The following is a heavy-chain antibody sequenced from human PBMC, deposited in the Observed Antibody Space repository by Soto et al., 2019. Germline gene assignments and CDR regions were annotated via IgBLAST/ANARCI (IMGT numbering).Heavy chain of an antibody. CDR1: GFTFRSFT. CDR2: ISSNSAYI. V-gene: IGHV3-21*01. CDR3: TRDASRDSSARGWFDP. J-gene: IGHJ5*02. D-gene: IGHD6-13*01. Sequence: PGGSLRLSCPASGFTFRSFTMNWVRQAPGKGLECVSTISSNSAYIYYTDALRGRFTISRDNAKNSLHLQMNSLRAEDTAVYYCTRDASRDSSARGWFDPWGPGTLVTVSS.